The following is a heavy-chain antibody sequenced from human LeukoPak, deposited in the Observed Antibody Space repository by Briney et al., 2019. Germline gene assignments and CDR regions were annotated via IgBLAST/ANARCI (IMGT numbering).Heavy chain of an antibody. CDR2: MNPNSGNT. Sequence: ASVKVSCKASGYTFTSYDINWVRQATGQGLEWMGWMNPNSGNTGYAQKFQGRVTMTRNTSISTAYMELSSLRSEDTAVYYCARGEEMQLWWPYGMDVWGKGTTVTVPS. J-gene: IGHJ6*04. CDR3: ARGEEMQLWWPYGMDV. CDR1: GYTFTSYD. D-gene: IGHD5-18*01. V-gene: IGHV1-8*01.